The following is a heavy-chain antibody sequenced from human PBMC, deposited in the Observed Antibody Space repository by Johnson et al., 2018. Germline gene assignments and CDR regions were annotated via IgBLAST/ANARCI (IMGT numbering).Heavy chain of an antibody. CDR2: INHSGST. CDR1: GGSFSGYY. J-gene: IGHJ6*04. Sequence: QVQLQQWGAGLLKPSETLSLTCAVYGGSFSGYYWSWIRQPPGKGLEWIGEINHSGSTNYNPSLKSRVTISVDASKNQFSLKLSSVTAADTAVYYCARDRVPAAILGVWGKGTTVTVSS. CDR3: ARDRVPAAILGV. V-gene: IGHV4-34*01. D-gene: IGHD2-2*02.